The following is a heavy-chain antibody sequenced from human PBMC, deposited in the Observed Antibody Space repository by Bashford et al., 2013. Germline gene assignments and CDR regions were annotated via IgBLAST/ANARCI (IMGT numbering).Heavy chain of an antibody. Sequence: SETLSLTCAVSGGSISSGGYSWSWIRQPPGKGLEWIGYIYHSGSTKYNPSLKSRVTISEDMSKNQFSLKMRSVTAADTAVYYCASDGYGKGYAFEIWGQGIMVTVSS. J-gene: IGHJ3*02. CDR2: IYHSGST. CDR1: GGSISSGGYS. CDR3: ASDGYGKGYAFEI. V-gene: IGHV4-30-2*02. D-gene: IGHD5-18*01.